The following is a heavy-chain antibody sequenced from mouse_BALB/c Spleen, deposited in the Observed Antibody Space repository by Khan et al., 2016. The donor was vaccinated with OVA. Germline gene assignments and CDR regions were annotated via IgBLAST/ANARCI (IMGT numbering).Heavy chain of an antibody. CDR2: IDPPNGNT. CDR1: GHTIKDTY. D-gene: IGHD2-5*01. V-gene: IGHV14-3*02. CDR3: ARMASK. J-gene: IGHJ2*01. Sequence: VQLQQSGAELVKSGATVKLSCKASGHTIKDTYMHWLKQRPEQSLEWIGRIDPPNGNTTYDQKFQDKATITADTSSNTAYLQLSSLTSEDTAVYYGARMASKWGQGTILTVSA.